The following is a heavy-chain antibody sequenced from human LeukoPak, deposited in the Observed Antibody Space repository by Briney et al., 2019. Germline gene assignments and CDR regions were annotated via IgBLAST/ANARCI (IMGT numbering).Heavy chain of an antibody. V-gene: IGHV3-66*01. CDR1: GFTVSSNY. D-gene: IGHD4-17*01. CDR2: IYSGGST. CDR3: ATRVPITVIWYAFDI. J-gene: IGHJ3*02. Sequence: GGSLRLSCAASGFTVSSNYMSWVRQAPGKGLEWVSVIYSGGSTYYADSVKGRFTISRDNSKNTLYLQMNSLRAEDTAVYYCATRVPITVIWYAFDIWGQGTMVTVSS.